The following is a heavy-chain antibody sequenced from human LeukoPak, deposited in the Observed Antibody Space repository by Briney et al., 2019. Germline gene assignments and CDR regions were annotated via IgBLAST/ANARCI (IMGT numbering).Heavy chain of an antibody. Sequence: GGSLRLSCAASGFNFSTYWMTWVRQVPGKGLEWVANIKEDGSEIYYVDAVKGRFSISRDNAKTSLYLQMYSLSVADTAVYYCVTDQTGRHPYFFDYWGQGTLVTVSS. J-gene: IGHJ4*02. V-gene: IGHV3-7*01. CDR1: GFNFSTYW. CDR2: IKEDGSEI. D-gene: IGHD3-10*01. CDR3: VTDQTGRHPYFFDY.